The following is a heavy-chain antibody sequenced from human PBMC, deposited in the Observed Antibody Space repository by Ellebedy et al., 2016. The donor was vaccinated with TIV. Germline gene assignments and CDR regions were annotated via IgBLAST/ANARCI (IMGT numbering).Heavy chain of an antibody. CDR2: VYPEDSDT. Sequence: PGGSLRLSCKGSGYSFSHYWIGWVRQMPGKGLEWIGIVYPEDSDTSYSPSFQGQVTISAANYISTAYLQWSSLKASDTATYYCARHSTPYSGYDTDFDFWGQGTLVTVSS. CDR1: GYSFSHYW. CDR3: ARHSTPYSGYDTDFDF. J-gene: IGHJ4*02. D-gene: IGHD5-12*01. V-gene: IGHV5-51*01.